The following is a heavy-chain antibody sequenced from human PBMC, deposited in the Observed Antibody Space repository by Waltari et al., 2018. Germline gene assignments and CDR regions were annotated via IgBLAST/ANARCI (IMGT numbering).Heavy chain of an antibody. J-gene: IGHJ4*02. CDR3: ARGSYYDNSGPLD. Sequence: EVPLVQSGGCLFKAGGSLSFFCAACDVTLSTYSMNRVRQVPGKGMEWISSISSSSSHISQADSLKGRFTISRDNAKNSLFLQRNSLRAEYTAMYYCARGSYYDNSGPLDWGQGTLVTVSS. CDR1: DVTLSTYS. V-gene: IGHV3-21*01. CDR2: ISSSSSHI. D-gene: IGHD3-22*01.